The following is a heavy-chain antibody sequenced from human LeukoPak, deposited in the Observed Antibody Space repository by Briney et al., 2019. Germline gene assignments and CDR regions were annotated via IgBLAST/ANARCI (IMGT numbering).Heavy chain of an antibody. CDR1: GGSISSYY. Sequence: PSETLSLTCTVSGGSISSYYWSWIRQPPGKGLEWIGYIYYSGSTNYNPSLKSRVTISVDTSKNQFSLKLSSVTAADTAVYYCARLVDTATGNWFDPWGQGTLVTVSS. V-gene: IGHV4-59*01. D-gene: IGHD5-18*01. CDR3: ARLVDTATGNWFDP. CDR2: IYYSGST. J-gene: IGHJ5*02.